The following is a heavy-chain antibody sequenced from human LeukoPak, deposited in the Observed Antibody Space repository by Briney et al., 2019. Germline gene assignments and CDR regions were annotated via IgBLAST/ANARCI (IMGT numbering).Heavy chain of an antibody. Sequence: GGSLRLSCAASGFTFKTHAMSWVRQAPGKGLEWVSRIDDSGVIRSYADSVKGRFTISRDNSKMTLTLQMNSLRAEDTAVYYCAKRLKRNYYYYYAMDVWGQGTTVTVSS. J-gene: IGHJ6*02. V-gene: IGHV3-23*01. CDR1: GFTFKTHA. D-gene: IGHD3-22*01. CDR3: AKRLKRNYYYYYAMDV. CDR2: IDDSGVIR.